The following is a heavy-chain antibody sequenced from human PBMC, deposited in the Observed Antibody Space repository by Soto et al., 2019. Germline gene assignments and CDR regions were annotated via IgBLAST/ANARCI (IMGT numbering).Heavy chain of an antibody. Sequence: SETLSLTCAVSGGSISSGGYSRSWIRQPPGKGLEWIGYIYHSGSTYYNPSLKSPGTISVDRSKNQFSLKQSSVTAADTAVYSCARGLIAAAGRPNWFDPWGQGTLGTVSS. J-gene: IGHJ5*02. V-gene: IGHV4-30-2*01. CDR2: IYHSGST. D-gene: IGHD6-13*01. CDR1: GGSISSGGYS. CDR3: ARGLIAAAGRPNWFDP.